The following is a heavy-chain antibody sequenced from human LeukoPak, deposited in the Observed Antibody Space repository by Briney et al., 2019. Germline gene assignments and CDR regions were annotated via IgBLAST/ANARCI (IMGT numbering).Heavy chain of an antibody. CDR3: ARVPRAAAGTSRAFDI. J-gene: IGHJ3*02. V-gene: IGHV3-21*01. CDR1: GFTFSSYA. Sequence: PGGSLRLSCAASGFTFSSYAMNWVRQAPGKGLEWVSSISSSSSSYIYYADSVKGRFTISRDNAKNSLYLQMNSLRAEDTAVYYCARVPRAAAGTSRAFDIWGQGTMVTVSS. CDR2: ISSSSSSYI. D-gene: IGHD6-13*01.